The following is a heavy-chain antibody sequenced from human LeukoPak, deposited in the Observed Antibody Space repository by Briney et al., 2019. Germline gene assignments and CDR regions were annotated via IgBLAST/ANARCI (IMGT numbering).Heavy chain of an antibody. V-gene: IGHV1-8*03. Sequence: ASVKVSCKASGYTFSRHDINWVRQASGQGLEGMGWMNPKNGNTGYAQNFQGRVTFTRDTSISTVYMELKNLRSDDTAVYYCARETTTNDGVFDYWGQGTLVIVSS. J-gene: IGHJ4*02. CDR1: GYTFSRHD. CDR3: ARETTTNDGVFDY. D-gene: IGHD4-11*01. CDR2: MNPKNGNT.